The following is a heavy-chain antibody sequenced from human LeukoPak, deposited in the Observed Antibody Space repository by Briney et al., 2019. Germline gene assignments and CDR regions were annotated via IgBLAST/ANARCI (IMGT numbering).Heavy chain of an antibody. D-gene: IGHD2-8*01. Sequence: ASVKVSCKASGYTFTSYGISWVRQAPGQGLEWMGWISAYNGNTNYAQKLQGRVTMTTDTSTSTAYMELRSLRSDDTAVYYCAREVDIVLMVYAKDNWFDPCGQGTLVTVSS. CDR3: AREVDIVLMVYAKDNWFDP. CDR2: ISAYNGNT. V-gene: IGHV1-18*01. CDR1: GYTFTSYG. J-gene: IGHJ5*02.